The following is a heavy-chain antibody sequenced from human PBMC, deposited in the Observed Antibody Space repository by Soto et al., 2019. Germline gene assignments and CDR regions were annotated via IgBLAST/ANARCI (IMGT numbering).Heavy chain of an antibody. D-gene: IGHD3-10*01. V-gene: IGHV4-34*01. J-gene: IGHJ4*02. CDR1: GGSFSGYY. CDR3: ARGRYVLLWFGELTY. Sequence: QVQLQQWGAGLLKPSETLSLTCAVYGGSFSGYYWSWIRQPPGKGLEWIGEINHSGSTNYNPSLKSRVTISVDTSKNQFSLKLSSVTAADTAVYYCARGRYVLLWFGELTYWGQGTLVTVSP. CDR2: INHSGST.